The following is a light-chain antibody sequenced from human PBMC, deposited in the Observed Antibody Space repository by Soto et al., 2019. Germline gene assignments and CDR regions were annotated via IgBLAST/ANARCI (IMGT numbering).Light chain of an antibody. CDR3: QVWDSGRDHVV. CDR1: NIGSKS. V-gene: IGLV3-21*04. Sequence: SYELTQPPSVSVAPGETARITCGGNNIGSKSVHWYQQRPGQAPVLVIYYDSGRPSGIPERFSGSNSGNTATLTINRVEAGDEDDYYCQVWDSGRDHVVFGGGTKLTVL. CDR2: YDS. J-gene: IGLJ2*01.